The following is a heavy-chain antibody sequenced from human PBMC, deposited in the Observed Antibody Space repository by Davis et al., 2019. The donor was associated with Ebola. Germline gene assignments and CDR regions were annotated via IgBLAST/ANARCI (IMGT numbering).Heavy chain of an antibody. V-gene: IGHV4-34*01. CDR2: INHSGST. Sequence: PSETLSLTCAVYGGSFSGYYWSWIRQPPGKGLEWIGEINHSGSTNYNPSLKSRVTISVDTSKNQFSLKLSSVTAADTAVYYCARGRGAIAAAGILPLYGMDVWGQGTTVIVSS. CDR3: ARGRGAIAAAGILPLYGMDV. D-gene: IGHD6-13*01. J-gene: IGHJ6*02. CDR1: GGSFSGYY.